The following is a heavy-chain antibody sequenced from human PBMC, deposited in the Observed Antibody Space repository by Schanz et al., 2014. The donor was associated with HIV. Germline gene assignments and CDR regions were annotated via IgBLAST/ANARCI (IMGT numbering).Heavy chain of an antibody. V-gene: IGHV3-9*01. D-gene: IGHD1-26*01. CDR2: ITWNSGSK. Sequence: EVQLVESGGGLVQPGRSLRLSCAASGFSFDDYAMHWVRQAPGKGLEWVSGITWNSGSKGYADSVKGRFTISRDNAKNFLYLQMNSLRAEDTALYYCAKDMGSGSYEAFDIWGQGTMVTVSS. CDR3: AKDMGSGSYEAFDI. CDR1: GFSFDDYA. J-gene: IGHJ3*02.